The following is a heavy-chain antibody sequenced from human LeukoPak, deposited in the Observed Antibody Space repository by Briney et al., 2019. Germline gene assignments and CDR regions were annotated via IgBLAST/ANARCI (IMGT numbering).Heavy chain of an antibody. D-gene: IGHD5-12*01. V-gene: IGHV1-18*01. CDR3: ASVASRLRGYYYMDV. CDR1: GYTFTSYG. Sequence: ASVKVSCKASGYTFTSYGISWVRQAPGQGLEWMGWISAYNGNTNYAQKLQGRVTMTTDTSTSTAYMELSSLRSEDTAVYYCASVASRLRGYYYMDVWGKGTTVTVSS. CDR2: ISAYNGNT. J-gene: IGHJ6*03.